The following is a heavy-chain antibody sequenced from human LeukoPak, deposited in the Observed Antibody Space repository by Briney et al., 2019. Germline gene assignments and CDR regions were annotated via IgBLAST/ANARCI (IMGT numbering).Heavy chain of an antibody. Sequence: GGSLRLSCAASGFTFNDYAMHWVRQAPGKGLEWVSGIDWNSGTITYADSVKGRFTISRDNGKNSLYLQMNSLRAEDTAVYYCARDPDYGVHGDYWGQGTLVTVSS. CDR3: ARDPDYGVHGDY. CDR2: IDWNSGTI. CDR1: GFTFNDYA. J-gene: IGHJ4*02. V-gene: IGHV3-9*01. D-gene: IGHD4-17*01.